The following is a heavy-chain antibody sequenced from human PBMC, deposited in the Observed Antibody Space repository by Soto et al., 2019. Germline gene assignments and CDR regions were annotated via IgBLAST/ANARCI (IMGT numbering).Heavy chain of an antibody. D-gene: IGHD6-6*01. J-gene: IGHJ4*02. V-gene: IGHV5-51*01. CDR2: INPRDSDT. CDR1: GDSFTTYW. CDR3: ARPGSSSSDY. Sequence: GESLKISCKGSGDSFTTYWLGWVRQMPGKGLEGMGVINPRDSDTGYSPSFQGQVTLSADKSINTAYLQWSSLKASDSAMYYCARPGSSSSDYWGQGTLVTVSS.